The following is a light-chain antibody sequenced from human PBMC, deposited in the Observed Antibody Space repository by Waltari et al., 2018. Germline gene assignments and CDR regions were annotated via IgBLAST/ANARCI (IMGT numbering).Light chain of an antibody. V-gene: IGKV1-12*01. CDR3: QQGSSFPPT. CDR2: GAF. J-gene: IGKJ1*01. CDR1: QDISNG. Sequence: DIQMTQSPSSVSASVGDIVTITCRASQDISNGLAWYQQKPGKGPNLLIFGAFTLQSGVPSRFSGSGSGTDFTLTISGLQPEDSATYFCQQGSSFPPTFGQGTKVEIK.